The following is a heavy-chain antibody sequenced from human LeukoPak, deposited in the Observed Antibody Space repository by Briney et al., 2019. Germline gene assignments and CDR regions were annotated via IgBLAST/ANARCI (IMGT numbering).Heavy chain of an antibody. CDR3: AKDHRTVTTSWCSFDI. D-gene: IGHD4-17*01. CDR1: GFTFSSYW. CDR2: IKQDGSEK. V-gene: IGHV3-7*03. Sequence: PGGSPRLSCAASGFTFSSYWMSWVRQAPGKGLEWVANIKQDGSEKYYVDSVKGRFTISRDNAKNSLYLQMNSLRAEDTAIYYCAKDHRTVTTSWCSFDIWGQGTMVTVSS. J-gene: IGHJ3*02.